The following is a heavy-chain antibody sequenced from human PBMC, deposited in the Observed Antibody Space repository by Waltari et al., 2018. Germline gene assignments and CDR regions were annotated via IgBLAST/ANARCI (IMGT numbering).Heavy chain of an antibody. V-gene: IGHV4-38-2*01. Sequence: QVQLQESGPGLVKPSETLSLTCAVSGYSISSGYYWGWIRQPPGKGLEWIGSIYHSGSTYYNPSLKSRVTISVDTSKNQFSLKLSSVTAADTAVYYCARSAAAVSWDYWGQGTLVTVSS. J-gene: IGHJ4*02. D-gene: IGHD6-13*01. CDR2: IYHSGST. CDR1: GYSISSGYY. CDR3: ARSAAAVSWDY.